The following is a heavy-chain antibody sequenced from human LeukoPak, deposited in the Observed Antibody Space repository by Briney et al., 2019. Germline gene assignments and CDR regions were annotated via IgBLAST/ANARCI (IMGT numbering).Heavy chain of an antibody. J-gene: IGHJ4*02. CDR2: ISGSGGST. CDR3: AKDPTLAYCGGDCYHDY. D-gene: IGHD2-21*01. V-gene: IGHV3-23*01. Sequence: GGSLRLSCAASGFTFSSYAMSWVRQAPGKGLEWVSAISGSGGSTYYADSVKGRFTISRDNSKNTLYLQMNSLRAEDTAVYYCAKDPTLAYCGGDCYHDYWGQGTLVTVSS. CDR1: GFTFSSYA.